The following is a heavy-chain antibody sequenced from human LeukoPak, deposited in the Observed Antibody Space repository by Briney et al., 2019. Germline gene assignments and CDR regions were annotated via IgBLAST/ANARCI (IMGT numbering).Heavy chain of an antibody. Sequence: SSETLSLTCAVYGGSFSGYYWSWIRQPPGKGLEWIGEINHSGSTNYNPSLKSRVTISVDTSKNQFSLKLSSVTAADTAVYYCARGMGRHHFDYWGQGTLVTVSS. CDR3: ARGMGRHHFDY. V-gene: IGHV4-34*01. J-gene: IGHJ4*02. CDR2: INHSGST. CDR1: GGSFSGYY.